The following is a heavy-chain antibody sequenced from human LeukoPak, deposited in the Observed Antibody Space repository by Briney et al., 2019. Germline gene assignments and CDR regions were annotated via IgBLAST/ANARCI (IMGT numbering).Heavy chain of an antibody. J-gene: IGHJ5*02. CDR1: GGSISSYY. D-gene: IGHD2-2*01. CDR3: VMNRYCSSTSCYDVFDP. CDR2: IYYSGST. Sequence: SETLSLTCTVSGGSISSYYWGWIRQPPGKGLEWIGSIYYSGSTYYNPSLKSRVTISVDTSKNQFSLKLSSVTAADTAVYYCVMNRYCSSTSCYDVFDPWGQGTLVTVSS. V-gene: IGHV4-39*01.